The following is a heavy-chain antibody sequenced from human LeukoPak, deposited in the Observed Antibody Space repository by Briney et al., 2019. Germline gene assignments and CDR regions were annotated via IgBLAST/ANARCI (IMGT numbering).Heavy chain of an antibody. CDR3: ASSEIVVVPAAMGYFDY. V-gene: IGHV4-61*02. J-gene: IGHJ4*02. Sequence: SQTLSLTCTVSGGSISSGSYYWSWIRQPAGKGLEWIGRIYTSGSTNYNPSLKSRVTISVDTSKNQFSLKLSSVTAADTAVYYCASSEIVVVPAAMGYFDYWGQGTLVTVSS. CDR2: IYTSGST. CDR1: GGSISSGSYY. D-gene: IGHD2-2*01.